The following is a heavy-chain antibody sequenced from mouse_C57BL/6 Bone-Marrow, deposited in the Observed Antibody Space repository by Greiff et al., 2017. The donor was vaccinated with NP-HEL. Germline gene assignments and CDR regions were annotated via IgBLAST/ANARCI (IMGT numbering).Heavy chain of an antibody. D-gene: IGHD2-5*01. Sequence: EVHLVESGGGLVKPGGSLKLSCAASGFTFSSYAMSWVRQTPEKRLEWVATISDGGSYTYYPDNVKGRFTISRDNAKNNLYLQMSHLKSEDTAMYYCARVGAYYSNSLWYFDVWGTGTTVTVSS. V-gene: IGHV5-4*01. J-gene: IGHJ1*03. CDR1: GFTFSSYA. CDR3: ARVGAYYSNSLWYFDV. CDR2: ISDGGSYT.